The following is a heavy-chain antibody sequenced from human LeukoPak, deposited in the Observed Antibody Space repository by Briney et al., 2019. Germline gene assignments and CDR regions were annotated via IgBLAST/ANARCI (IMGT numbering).Heavy chain of an antibody. J-gene: IGHJ4*02. V-gene: IGHV4-30-4*01. CDR3: ARDGYSYGWFVDY. D-gene: IGHD5-18*01. Sequence: PSETLSLTRTVPGGSISSGDYYWSWIRQPPGKGLEWIGYIYYSGSTYYNPSLKSRVTISVDTSKNQFSLKLSSVTAADTAVYYCARDGYSYGWFVDYWGQGTLVTVSS. CDR1: GGSISSGDYY. CDR2: IYYSGST.